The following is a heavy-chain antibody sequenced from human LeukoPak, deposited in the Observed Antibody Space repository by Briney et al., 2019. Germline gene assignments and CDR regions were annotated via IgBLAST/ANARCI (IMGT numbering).Heavy chain of an antibody. CDR1: GFTFSSFW. J-gene: IGHJ4*02. CDR2: IMQDGSET. V-gene: IGHV3-7*05. D-gene: IGHD3-10*01. CDR3: ARDYSYGSGSYPGTY. Sequence: PGGSLRLSCAASGFTFSSFWMSWVRQAPGKGLEWVANIMQDGSETYHVDSVKGRFTISRDNAKNSLYLQMNSLRTEDTAVYYCARDYSYGSGSYPGTYWGQGTLVTVSS.